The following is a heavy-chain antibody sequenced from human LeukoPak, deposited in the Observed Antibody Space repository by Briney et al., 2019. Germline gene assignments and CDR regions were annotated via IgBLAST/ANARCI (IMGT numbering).Heavy chain of an antibody. CDR1: GGSFSGYY. D-gene: IGHD6-19*01. CDR2: IYYSGST. CDR3: ARDPPYSSGWNDAFDI. J-gene: IGHJ3*02. Sequence: PSETLSLTCAVYGGSFSGYYWSWIRQPPGKGLEWIGSIYYSGSTYYNPSLKSRVTISVDTSKNQFSLKLTSVTAADTAVYYCARDPPYSSGWNDAFDIWGQGTMVTVSS. V-gene: IGHV4-34*01.